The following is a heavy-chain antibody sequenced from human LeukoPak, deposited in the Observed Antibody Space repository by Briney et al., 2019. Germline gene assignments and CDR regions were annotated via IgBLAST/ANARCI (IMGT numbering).Heavy chain of an antibody. CDR3: AKTPDIVVVPAAP. V-gene: IGHV3-30*18. CDR1: GFTFSSYG. CDR2: ISYDGSNK. D-gene: IGHD2-2*01. J-gene: IGHJ5*02. Sequence: GSLRLSCAASGFTFSSYGMHWVRQAPGKGLEWVAVISYDGSNKYYADSVKGRFTISRDNSKNTLYLQMNSLRAEDTAVYYCAKTPDIVVVPAAPWGQGTLVTVSS.